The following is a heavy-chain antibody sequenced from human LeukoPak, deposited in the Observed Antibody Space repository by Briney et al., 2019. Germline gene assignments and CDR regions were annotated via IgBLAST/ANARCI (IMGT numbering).Heavy chain of an antibody. Sequence: GGSLRLSCAASGFTFSSYWMSWVRQAPGKGLEWVANIKQDGSEKYYVHSVKGRFTISRDNAKNSLYLQMNSLRAEDTAVYYCARSDAPMDKHFDYWGQGTLVTVSS. J-gene: IGHJ4*02. V-gene: IGHV3-7*01. CDR1: GFTFSSYW. CDR2: IKQDGSEK. CDR3: ARSDAPMDKHFDY. D-gene: IGHD3-10*01.